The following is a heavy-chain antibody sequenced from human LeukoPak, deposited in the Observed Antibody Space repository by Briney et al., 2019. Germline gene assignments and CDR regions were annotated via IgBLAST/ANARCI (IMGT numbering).Heavy chain of an antibody. CDR2: ISSSIYI. CDR3: ARISGSYPRH. Sequence: RXXPXXXLDWVSSISSSIYIYYADSVKGRFTISRDNAKTSLYLQMNSLRAEDTAVYYCARISGSYPRHWGQGTLVTVSS. J-gene: IGHJ4*02. D-gene: IGHD1-26*01. V-gene: IGHV3-69-1*01.